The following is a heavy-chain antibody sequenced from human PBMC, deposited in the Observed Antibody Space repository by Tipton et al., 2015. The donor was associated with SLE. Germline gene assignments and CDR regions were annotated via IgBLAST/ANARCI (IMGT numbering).Heavy chain of an antibody. V-gene: IGHV3-23*01. CDR3: ARDPYYYGSGSFDY. J-gene: IGHJ4*02. Sequence: SLRLSCTASGFTFGDYAMSWVRQAPGKGLEWVSLISGGGGSTQYADSVRGRFTISRDNSKNTLYLQMNSLRAEDTAVYYCARDPYYYGSGSFDYWGQGTLVTVSS. CDR2: ISGGGGST. D-gene: IGHD3-10*01. CDR1: GFTFGDYA.